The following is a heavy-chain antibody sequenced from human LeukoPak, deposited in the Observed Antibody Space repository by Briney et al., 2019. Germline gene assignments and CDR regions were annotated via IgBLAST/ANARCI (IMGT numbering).Heavy chain of an antibody. D-gene: IGHD5-24*01. CDR2: ITNDGSST. Sequence: AGGSLRLSCAASGLTFSSHWMHWVRQAPGKGLVWVSRITNDGSSTTYADSVKGRFTISRGNAKNTLYLQMNSLRAEDTAVYYCSRDLRGRDDYWGQGILVIVSS. V-gene: IGHV3-74*01. CDR3: SRDLRGRDDY. CDR1: GLTFSSHW. J-gene: IGHJ4*02.